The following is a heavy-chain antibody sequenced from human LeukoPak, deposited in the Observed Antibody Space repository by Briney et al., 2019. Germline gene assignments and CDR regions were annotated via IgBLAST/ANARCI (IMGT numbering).Heavy chain of an antibody. CDR2: INQSGVT. CDR1: GRSFSGCY. D-gene: IGHD3-10*01. V-gene: IGHV4-34*01. Sequence: SETLSLTCAAYGRSFSGCYWSWIRQSPGKGLEWIGEINQSGVTNYSPSLKSRVTTSADTSKNQFSLKVNSVTAADTAVYYCARGGTFGEPFSRSWGQGTLVTVSS. J-gene: IGHJ4*02. CDR3: ARGGTFGEPFSRS.